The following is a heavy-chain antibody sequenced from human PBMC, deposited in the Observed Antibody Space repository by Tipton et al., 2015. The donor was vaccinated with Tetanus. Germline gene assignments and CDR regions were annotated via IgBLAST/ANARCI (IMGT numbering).Heavy chain of an antibody. Sequence: TLSLTCTVSGGSIGSGGYYWSWIRQPPGQGLEWIGEIHPSGIINYNPSLYNRVTISVDTSENQFSLRLTSVTAADTAVYYCARGLDQFKSGNLWGQGTLVTVSS. D-gene: IGHD1-26*01. CDR2: IHPSGII. CDR3: ARGLDQFKSGNL. V-gene: IGHV4-61*08. CDR1: GGSIGSGGYY. J-gene: IGHJ4*02.